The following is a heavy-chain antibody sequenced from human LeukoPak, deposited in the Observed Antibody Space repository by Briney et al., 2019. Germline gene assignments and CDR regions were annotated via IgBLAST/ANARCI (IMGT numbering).Heavy chain of an antibody. D-gene: IGHD6-13*01. CDR3: ARVDVSGYSSSWSIDY. J-gene: IGHJ4*02. CDR1: GLTFRRFS. Sequence: GGSLRLSSSGFGLTFRRFSMGWVRQAPGKGLEWVANIKFDGTVTNYVDSVRGRFTICRDNAKNSLHLQMNSLRAEDTAVYYCARVDVSGYSSSWSIDYWGQGTLVTVSS. CDR2: IKFDGTVT. V-gene: IGHV3-7*01.